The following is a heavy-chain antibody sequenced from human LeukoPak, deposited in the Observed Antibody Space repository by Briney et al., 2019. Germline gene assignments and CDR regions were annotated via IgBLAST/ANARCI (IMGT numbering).Heavy chain of an antibody. Sequence: SETLSLTCTVSGGSISSYYWSWIRQPPGKGLEWIGFIYNSGSTNYNPSLKSRVTISVDTSKNQFSLKLSSVTAADTAVYYCRVFGVPFFQREASRATYYYYMDVWGKGTTVTVSS. CDR2: IYNSGST. J-gene: IGHJ6*03. CDR1: GGSISSYY. D-gene: IGHD3-3*01. CDR3: RVFGVPFFQREASRATYYYYMDV. V-gene: IGHV4-59*01.